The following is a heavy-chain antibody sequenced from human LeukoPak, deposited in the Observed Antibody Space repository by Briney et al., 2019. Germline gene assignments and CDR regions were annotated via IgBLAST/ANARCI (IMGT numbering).Heavy chain of an antibody. CDR2: INHSGST. J-gene: IGHJ6*02. CDR1: GGSFSGYY. Sequence: PSETLSLTCAVYGGSFSGYYWSWIRQPPGKGLEWIGEINHSGSTNYNPSLKSRVTISVDTSKNQFSLKLSSVTAADTAVYYCASLYSSGWYDYYYYGMDVWGQGTTVTVSS. CDR3: ASLYSSGWYDYYYYGMDV. D-gene: IGHD6-19*01. V-gene: IGHV4-34*01.